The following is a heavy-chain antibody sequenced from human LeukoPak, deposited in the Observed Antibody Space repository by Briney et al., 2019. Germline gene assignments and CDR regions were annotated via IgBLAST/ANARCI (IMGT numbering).Heavy chain of an antibody. CDR3: ARTEYYYDSSGQYYFDY. CDR1: AFTFGTYS. CDR2: ISSSSSYT. V-gene: IGHV3-21*05. J-gene: IGHJ4*02. D-gene: IGHD3-22*01. Sequence: KPGGSLRLSCAASAFTFGTYSMNWVRQAPGKGLEWVSYISSSSSYTNYADSVKGRFTISRDNAKNSLYLQMNSLRAEDTAVYYCARTEYYYDSSGQYYFDYWGQGTLVTVSS.